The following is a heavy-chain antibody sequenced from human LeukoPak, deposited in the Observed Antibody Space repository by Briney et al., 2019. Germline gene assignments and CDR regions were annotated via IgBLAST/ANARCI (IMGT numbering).Heavy chain of an antibody. CDR2: IRSKAYGGTT. J-gene: IGHJ4*02. Sequence: GGSLRLSCTASGFTFGDYAMSWFRQAPGKGLEWVGFIRSKAYGGTTEYAASVKGRFTISRDDSKSIAYLQMNSLKTEDTAVYYCTRDPAKELWFGEPHYFDYWGQGTLVTVSS. V-gene: IGHV3-49*03. D-gene: IGHD3-10*01. CDR3: TRDPAKELWFGEPHYFDY. CDR1: GFTFGDYA.